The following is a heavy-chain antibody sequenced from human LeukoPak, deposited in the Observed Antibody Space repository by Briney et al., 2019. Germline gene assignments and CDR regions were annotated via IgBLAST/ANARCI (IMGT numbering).Heavy chain of an antibody. CDR2: IYSSGSA. J-gene: IGHJ4*01. D-gene: IGHD3-22*01. V-gene: IGHV4-59*08. CDR1: GASINNNF. Sequence: SETLSLTCTVSGASINNNFWTWIRQPPGEGLEWIGYIYSSGSANYNPSLKSRVIISGDTSKNQISLNLTSLTAADTAVYFCARHRDYYDTWGHGTLVTVSS. CDR3: ARHRDYYDT.